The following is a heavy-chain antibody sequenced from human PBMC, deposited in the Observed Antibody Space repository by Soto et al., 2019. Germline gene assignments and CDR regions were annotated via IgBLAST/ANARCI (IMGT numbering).Heavy chain of an antibody. Sequence: EVQLLESGGGLVQPGGSLRLSCTASGFTFSRHAMTWVRQAPGKGLEWVSGLSDSGGSIYYADSVKGRFTISRDNSMNTLYRQMNTLRAEDAAIYYCAEVSSGWYAGCFDLWGQGTLVTVSS. CDR2: LSDSGGSI. CDR3: AEVSSGWYAGCFDL. CDR1: GFTFSRHA. J-gene: IGHJ4*02. D-gene: IGHD6-13*01. V-gene: IGHV3-23*01.